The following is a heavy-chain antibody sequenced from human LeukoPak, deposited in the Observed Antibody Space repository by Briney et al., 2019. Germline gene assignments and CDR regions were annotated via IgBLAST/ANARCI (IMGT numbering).Heavy chain of an antibody. CDR1: GYTFTGAY. CDR2: INPNSGET. CDR3: ARVLFNSGYDY. V-gene: IGHV1-2*02. Sequence: ASVKVSCKPSGYTFTGAYVHWVRQAPGQGLEWMGSINPNSGETKFAQKLRGRVTMTRDTSISTVYMDLGGLRSDDTAVYYCARVLFNSGYDYWGQGSLVTVSS. J-gene: IGHJ4*02. D-gene: IGHD3-9*01.